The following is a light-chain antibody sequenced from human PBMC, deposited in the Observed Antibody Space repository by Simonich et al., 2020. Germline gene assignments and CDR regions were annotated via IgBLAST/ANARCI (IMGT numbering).Light chain of an antibody. Sequence: DIVMTQSQLSLPVTPGEPASISCRSSQSLLHRNGYNYLNWYLQKPGQAPQLLIYLGSNRASGVPDRFSGSGSGTDFTLKISRVEAEDVGVYYCMQALQTPLTFGQGTKVEIK. CDR2: LGS. J-gene: IGKJ1*01. CDR1: QSLLHRNGYNY. CDR3: MQALQTPLT. V-gene: IGKV2-28*01.